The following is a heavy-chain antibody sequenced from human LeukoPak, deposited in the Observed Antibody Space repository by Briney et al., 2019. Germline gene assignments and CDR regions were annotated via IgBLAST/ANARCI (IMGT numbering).Heavy chain of an antibody. V-gene: IGHV4-38-2*01. CDR2: IYHRGGT. CDR3: AGWFGELLSLFTY. D-gene: IGHD3-10*01. Sequence: SETLSLTCAVSGYSISSGYYWAWIRQPPGKGLERIGSIYHRGGTYYNPSLKSRVTISVDTSKNQFSLKLSSVTAADTAVYYCAGWFGELLSLFTYWGQGTLVTVSS. J-gene: IGHJ4*02. CDR1: GYSISSGYY.